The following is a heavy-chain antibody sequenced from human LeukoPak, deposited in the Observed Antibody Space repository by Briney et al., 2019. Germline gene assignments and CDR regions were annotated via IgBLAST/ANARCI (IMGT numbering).Heavy chain of an antibody. CDR3: ARGFNRGFDP. CDR1: GFTVNSNY. D-gene: IGHD3-10*01. V-gene: IGHV3-53*01. CDR2: IYSGGTT. Sequence: PGGSLRLSCAASGFTVNSNYWSWVRQAPGEGLEWVSVIYSGGTTYYADSVKGRFTFSRDNSKNMLHLQMNSLRAEDTAVYYCARGFNRGFDPWGQGTLVIVSS. J-gene: IGHJ5*02.